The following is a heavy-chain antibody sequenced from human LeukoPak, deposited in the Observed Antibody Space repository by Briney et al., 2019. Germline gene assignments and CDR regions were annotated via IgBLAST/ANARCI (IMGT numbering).Heavy chain of an antibody. CDR3: AKRTYYDFWSGYYNFDY. Sequence: GGSLRLSCAASGFTFSSYSMNWVRQAPGKGLEWVSAISGSGGSTYYADSVKGRFTISRDNSKNTLYLQMNSLRAEDTAVYYCAKRTYYDFWSGYYNFDYWGQGTLVTVSS. CDR2: ISGSGGST. CDR1: GFTFSSYS. V-gene: IGHV3-23*01. D-gene: IGHD3-3*01. J-gene: IGHJ4*02.